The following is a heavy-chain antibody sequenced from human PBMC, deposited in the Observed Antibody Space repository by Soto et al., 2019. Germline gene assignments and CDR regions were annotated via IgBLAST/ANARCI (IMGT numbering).Heavy chain of an antibody. CDR1: GYSFTSYW. CDR3: ARSYDILTGVGYYFDY. CDR2: IYPGDSDT. Sequence: PGESLKISCKGSGYSFTSYWIGWVRQMPGKGLEWMGIIYPGDSDTRYSPSFQGQVTISADKSISTAYLQWSSLKASDTAMYYCARSYDILTGVGYYFDYWGQGTLVTVSS. V-gene: IGHV5-51*01. D-gene: IGHD3-9*01. J-gene: IGHJ4*02.